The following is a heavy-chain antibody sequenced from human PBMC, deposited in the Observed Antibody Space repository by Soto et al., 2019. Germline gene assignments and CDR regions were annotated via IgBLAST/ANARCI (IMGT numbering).Heavy chain of an antibody. V-gene: IGHV4-59*01. D-gene: IGHD3-22*01. Sequence: SETLSLTCTVSGASISSSYWSWIRQSPGKGLEWIGYVYYSGSTNYNPSLKSRVTISVDTSKNQFSLKLTSVTAADTAIYYCARGYYDSNGQSNTFDIWGQGTKVTVSS. CDR2: VYYSGST. J-gene: IGHJ3*02. CDR1: GASISSSY. CDR3: ARGYYDSNGQSNTFDI.